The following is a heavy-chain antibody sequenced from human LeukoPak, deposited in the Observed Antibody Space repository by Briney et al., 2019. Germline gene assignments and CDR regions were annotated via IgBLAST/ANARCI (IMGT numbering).Heavy chain of an antibody. CDR1: GFTFSSYA. CDR3: ARGERRAGLMRFVPNYYFDY. J-gene: IGHJ4*02. D-gene: IGHD3-10*01. V-gene: IGHV3-30*04. CDR2: ISYDGSNK. Sequence: GGSLRLSCAASGFTFSSYAMHWVRQAPGKGLEWVAVISYDGSNKYYADSEKGRFTISRDNSKNTLYLQMNSLRAEDTAVYYCARGERRAGLMRFVPNYYFDYWGQGTLVTVSS.